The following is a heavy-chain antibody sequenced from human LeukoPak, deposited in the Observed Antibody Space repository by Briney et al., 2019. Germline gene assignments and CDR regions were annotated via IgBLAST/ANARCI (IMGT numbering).Heavy chain of an antibody. J-gene: IGHJ6*02. CDR3: ASRSSSWFDYYYYGMDV. V-gene: IGHV3-7*01. CDR2: IKQDGSEK. CDR1: GLTISSYW. Sequence: GGSRRLSCAASGLTISSYWMSWVRQAPGKGLEWVAKIKQDGSEKYYVDSVKGRFTISRDNAKNSLYLQMNSLRAEDTAVYYCASRSSSWFDYYYYGMDVWGQGTTVTVSS. D-gene: IGHD6-13*01.